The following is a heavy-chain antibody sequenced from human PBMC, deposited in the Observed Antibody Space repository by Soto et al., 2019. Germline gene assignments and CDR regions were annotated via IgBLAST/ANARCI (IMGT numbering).Heavy chain of an antibody. V-gene: IGHV5-51*01. CDR3: ARHLPEMLTPYYYYMDV. CDR2: IYPGDSDI. CDR1: GYSFTSYW. D-gene: IGHD3-9*01. Sequence: GESLKISCKGSGYSFTSYWIGWVRHMPGKGLEWMGIIYPGDSDIRYSPSFQGQVTISADKSISTAYLQWSSLKASDTAMYYCARHLPEMLTPYYYYMDVWGKGTTVTVSS. J-gene: IGHJ6*03.